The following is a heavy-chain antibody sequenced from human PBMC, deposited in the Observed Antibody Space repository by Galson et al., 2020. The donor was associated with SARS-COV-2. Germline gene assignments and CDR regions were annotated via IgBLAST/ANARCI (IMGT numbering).Heavy chain of an antibody. D-gene: IGHD3-3*01. CDR3: AKDYYNFWRGTYYGTEYFQD. J-gene: IGHJ1*01. Sequence: GGSRLSCAASGFTFSLYAMTWVRQAPGRGLEWVSSVSGTGFGTFYADSVKGRFTISRDNSKNTLHLQMNSLRAEDTAIYYCAKDYYNFWRGTYYGTEYFQDWGQGTLVTVSS. CDR1: GFTFSLYA. CDR2: VSGTGFGT. V-gene: IGHV3-23*01.